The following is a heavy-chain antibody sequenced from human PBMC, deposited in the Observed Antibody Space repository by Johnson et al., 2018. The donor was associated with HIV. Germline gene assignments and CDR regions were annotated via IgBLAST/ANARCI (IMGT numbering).Heavy chain of an antibody. D-gene: IGHD3-10*01. V-gene: IGHV3-30*03. J-gene: IGHJ3*02. CDR2: ISYDGSNK. CDR1: GFTFSSYV. CDR3: ARTITKSAFDI. Sequence: QVQLVESGGGVVQHGRSLRLSCAASGFTFSSYVIHWVRQPPGKGLEWVAVISYDGSNKYYVDSVKGRFTISRDNSKNTLYLQMNSLRAEDTAVYYCARTITKSAFDIWGQGTMVTVSS.